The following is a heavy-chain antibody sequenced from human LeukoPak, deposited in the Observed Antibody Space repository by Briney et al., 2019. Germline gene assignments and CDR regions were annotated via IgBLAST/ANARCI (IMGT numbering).Heavy chain of an antibody. J-gene: IGHJ4*02. CDR1: GGSFSNYY. V-gene: IGHV4-34*01. CDR3: ARDETGY. Sequence: AETLSLTCAVYGGSFSNYYWRWIRQPPGKGLEWIGEINQSGNTNYNPSLKSRVTISVDTSKNQFSLKLSSVTAEDTAVYYCARDETGYWGQGTLVTVSS. CDR2: INQSGNT. D-gene: IGHD3-9*01.